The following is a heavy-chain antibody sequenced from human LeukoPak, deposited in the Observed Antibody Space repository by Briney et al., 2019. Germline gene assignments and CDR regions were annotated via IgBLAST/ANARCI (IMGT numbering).Heavy chain of an antibody. CDR2: IRSKANSYAT. CDR1: GFTFSGSA. D-gene: IGHD6-13*01. V-gene: IGHV3-73*01. CDR3: TSYIAAAGRAKAFDI. J-gene: IGHJ3*02. Sequence: GGSLKLSCAASGFTFSGSAMHWVRQASGKGLEMVGRIRSKANSYATAYAASVNGRFTISRDDSKNTAYLQMNSLKTEDTAVYYCTSYIAAAGRAKAFDIWGQGTMVTVSS.